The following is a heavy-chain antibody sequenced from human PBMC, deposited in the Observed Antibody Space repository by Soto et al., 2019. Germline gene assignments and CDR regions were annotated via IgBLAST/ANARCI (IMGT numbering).Heavy chain of an antibody. CDR1: GYTFTTYG. D-gene: IGHD3-16*01. Sequence: ASVKVSCKASGYTFTTYGITWVRQAPGQGPEWMGWISGYNGHTKYAQKFQGRVTMTTDTSTSTVYMDLRSLTSDDTAVYYCAREGEMPYYYYGLDVWGQGTTVTVSS. CDR3: AREGEMPYYYYGLDV. CDR2: ISGYNGHT. V-gene: IGHV1-18*01. J-gene: IGHJ6*02.